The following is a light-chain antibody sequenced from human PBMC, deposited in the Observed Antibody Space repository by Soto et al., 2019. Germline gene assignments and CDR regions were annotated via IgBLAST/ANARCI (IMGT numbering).Light chain of an antibody. CDR1: QSVSKY. CDR3: QQRSNWIT. CDR2: DAA. J-gene: IGKJ4*01. Sequence: EIVLTQSPATLSLSPGERATLSCRASQSVSKYLAWYQQKPGQAPRLLIYDAAVRATGIPARFSGSGSGTDFTLTISSLEPEDFAIYYCQQRSNWITFGGGTKVEIK. V-gene: IGKV3-11*01.